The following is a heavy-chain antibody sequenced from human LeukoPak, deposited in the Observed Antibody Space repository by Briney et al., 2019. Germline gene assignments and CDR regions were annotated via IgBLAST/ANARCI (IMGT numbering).Heavy chain of an antibody. D-gene: IGHD3-22*01. CDR2: INSDGSST. CDR1: GFTFRSYW. Sequence: PGGSLRLSCAASGFTFRSYWMHWVRQAPGKGLVWVSRINSDGSSTSYADSVKGRFTISRDNAKNTLYLQMNSLRAEDTAVYYCARDYYDSSGRPVDYWGQGTLVTVSS. J-gene: IGHJ4*02. V-gene: IGHV3-74*01. CDR3: ARDYYDSSGRPVDY.